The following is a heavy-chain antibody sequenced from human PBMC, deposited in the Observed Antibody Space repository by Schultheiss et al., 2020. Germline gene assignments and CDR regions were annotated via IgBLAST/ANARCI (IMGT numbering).Heavy chain of an antibody. Sequence: GGSLRLSCAASGFTFSSYSMNWVRQAPGKGLEWVAVIWYDGSNKYYADSVKGRFTISRDNSKNTLYLQMNSLRAEDTAVYYCAKGSSTMDYWGQGTLVTVSS. D-gene: IGHD2/OR15-2a*01. CDR3: AKGSSTMDY. CDR1: GFTFSSYS. J-gene: IGHJ4*02. CDR2: IWYDGSNK. V-gene: IGHV3-33*06.